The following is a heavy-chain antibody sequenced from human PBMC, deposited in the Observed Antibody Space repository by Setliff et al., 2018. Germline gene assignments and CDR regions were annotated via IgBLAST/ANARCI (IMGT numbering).Heavy chain of an antibody. Sequence: PSETLSLTCTVSGGSISNYYWSWIRQPPGKGLEWIAYIYHSGSAYYNPSLKSRVTMSVDTSKNQFSLHLTSVTAADTAVYYCAREVGTPTSSDAFDVWGQGMMVTVSS. CDR2: IYHSGSA. CDR3: AREVGTPTSSDAFDV. J-gene: IGHJ3*01. D-gene: IGHD1-26*01. CDR1: GGSISNYY. V-gene: IGHV4-30-4*08.